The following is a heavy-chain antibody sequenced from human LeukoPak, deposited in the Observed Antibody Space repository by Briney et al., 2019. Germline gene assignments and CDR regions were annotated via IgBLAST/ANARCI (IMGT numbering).Heavy chain of an antibody. J-gene: IGHJ3*02. V-gene: IGHV4-61*01. Sequence: SETLSLTCTVSGGSISSGSYYWSWIRQPPGKGLEWIGYIYYSGSTNYNPSLKSRVTISVDTSKNQFSLKLSSVTAADTAVYYCARDLNYDFWSGSWGGDAFDIWGQGTMVTVSS. CDR3: ARDLNYDFWSGSWGGDAFDI. D-gene: IGHD3-3*01. CDR2: IYYSGST. CDR1: GGSISSGSYY.